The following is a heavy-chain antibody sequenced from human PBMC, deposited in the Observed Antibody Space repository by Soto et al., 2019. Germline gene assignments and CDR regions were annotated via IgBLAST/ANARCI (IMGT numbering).Heavy chain of an antibody. D-gene: IGHD3-3*01. Sequence: GGSLRLSCSASGFTFSNCAMSWVRQAPGKGLEWVSTISGRGGSTYYADSVKGRFTISRDNSKNTLYLQMNSLRAEDTAVYYCAKISGYDFWSGYSSLDNYYGMDVWGQGTTVTVSS. CDR1: GFTFSNCA. CDR3: AKISGYDFWSGYSSLDNYYGMDV. CDR2: ISGRGGST. J-gene: IGHJ6*02. V-gene: IGHV3-23*01.